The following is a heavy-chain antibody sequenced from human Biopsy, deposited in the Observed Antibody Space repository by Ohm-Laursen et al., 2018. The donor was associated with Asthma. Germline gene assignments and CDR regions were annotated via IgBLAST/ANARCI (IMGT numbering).Heavy chain of an antibody. V-gene: IGHV3-33*01. J-gene: IGHJ6*02. CDR2: IWNDGNKN. Sequence: SLRLSCTASGFTFSKNGMHWVRQAPGKGLEWVALIWNDGNKNYYADSVRDRFTISRDNSKNMLYPQMNSLRAEDTAVYFCARGIYDMDVRGQGTTVTVSS. CDR3: ARGIYDMDV. CDR1: GFTFSKNG.